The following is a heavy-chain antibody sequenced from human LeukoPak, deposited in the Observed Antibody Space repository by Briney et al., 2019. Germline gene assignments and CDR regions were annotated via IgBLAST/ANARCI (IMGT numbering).Heavy chain of an antibody. CDR1: GGSFSRYY. Sequence: SDTLSLTCAVYGGSFSRYYWSWIRQSTGKGLEWITEIDHRGDTNYNPSVKSRVTISVDTSKNQFSLKMRSLSAADTALYYCARGATISETGYFDFWGQGTLVTVSS. CDR3: ARGATISETGYFDF. CDR2: IDHRGDT. V-gene: IGHV4-34*01. J-gene: IGHJ4*03. D-gene: IGHD5-24*01.